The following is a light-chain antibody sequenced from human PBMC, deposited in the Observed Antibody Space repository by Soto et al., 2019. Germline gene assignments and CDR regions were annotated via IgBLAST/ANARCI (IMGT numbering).Light chain of an antibody. CDR1: QSVLHTSTNKIC. Sequence: DIVMTQSPDSLAVSLGERATINCKSSQSVLHTSTNKICLAWYQQKPGQPPKLLIYWASNREVGVPDRFSASGSATDFTLTISSLQADDVAVYYCQQYHSFPLTFGGGTKVEIK. V-gene: IGKV4-1*01. J-gene: IGKJ4*01. CDR2: WAS. CDR3: QQYHSFPLT.